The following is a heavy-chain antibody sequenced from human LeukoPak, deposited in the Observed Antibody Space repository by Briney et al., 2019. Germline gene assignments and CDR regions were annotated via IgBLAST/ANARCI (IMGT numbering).Heavy chain of an antibody. Sequence: PSETLSLTCTVSGGSISSYYWSWIRQPPGKGLEWIGYIYYSGMTNYNPSLKSRVTMSLDTSKNQFSLKLSSVTAADTAVYYCASADYDDYYIDFWGQGTLVTVSS. CDR3: ASADYDDYYIDF. V-gene: IGHV4-59*01. CDR2: IYYSGMT. CDR1: GGSISSYY. D-gene: IGHD4-17*01. J-gene: IGHJ4*02.